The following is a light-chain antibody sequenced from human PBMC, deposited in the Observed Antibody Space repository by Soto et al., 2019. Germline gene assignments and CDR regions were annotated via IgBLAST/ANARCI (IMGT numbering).Light chain of an antibody. V-gene: IGKV3-20*01. Sequence: DIVLTQSPGTLSLSPGERATLSCRARQSVNSRFLAWYQQRPGQAPRLLIYGASSRATGIPDRFSGSGSGTDFSLTISRLEPEDFAVYYCQQYGNSPPWTFGQGTRVEFK. J-gene: IGKJ1*01. CDR2: GAS. CDR3: QQYGNSPPWT. CDR1: QSVNSRF.